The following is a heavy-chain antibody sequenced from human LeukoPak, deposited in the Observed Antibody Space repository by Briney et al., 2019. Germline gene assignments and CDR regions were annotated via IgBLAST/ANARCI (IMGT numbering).Heavy chain of an antibody. CDR1: GFTFSSYG. CDR2: INQDGSEK. V-gene: IGHV3-7*03. CDR3: ARLNYYGFDY. D-gene: IGHD3-3*01. J-gene: IGHJ4*02. Sequence: GGSLRLSCAASGFTFSSYGMHWVRQAPGKGLEWVANINQDGSEKHYVDSMKGRFTISRDNTQKSLYLQMNSLRAEDTAVYYCARLNYYGFDYWGQGTLVTVSS.